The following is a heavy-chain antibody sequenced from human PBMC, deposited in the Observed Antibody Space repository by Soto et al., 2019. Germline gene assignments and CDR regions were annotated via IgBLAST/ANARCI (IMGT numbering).Heavy chain of an antibody. CDR2: IIPIFGTA. Sequence: QVQLVQSGAEVKKPGSSVKVSCKASGGTFSSYAISWVRQAPGQGLEWMGGIIPIFGTANYAQKFQGRVTINADESTSTAYMELSSLRAEDTDVYYWARHNLRITLGGVIAARYYHGMDGWGQGTTVTVSS. V-gene: IGHV1-69*12. J-gene: IGHJ6*02. CDR1: GGTFSSYA. D-gene: IGHD3-16*02. CDR3: ARHNLRITLGGVIAARYYHGMDG.